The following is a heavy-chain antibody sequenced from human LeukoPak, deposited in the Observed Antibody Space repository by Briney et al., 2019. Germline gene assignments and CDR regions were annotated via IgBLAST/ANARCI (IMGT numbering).Heavy chain of an antibody. V-gene: IGHV4-61*01. J-gene: IGHJ4*02. CDR2: IYYSGST. Sequence: SETLSLTCTVSGGSVSSGSYYWSWIRQPPGKGLEWIGYIYYSGSTNYNPSLKGRVTISVDTSKNQFSLKLSSVTAADTAVYYCARYSGYDTRLFDYWGQGTLVTVSS. CDR1: GGSVSSGSYY. CDR3: ARYSGYDTRLFDY. D-gene: IGHD5-12*01.